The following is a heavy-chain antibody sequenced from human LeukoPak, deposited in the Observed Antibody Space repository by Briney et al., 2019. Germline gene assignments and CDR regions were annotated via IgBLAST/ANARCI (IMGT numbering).Heavy chain of an antibody. CDR1: GGPIKSSSYY. CDR3: ASRPGYSGYESPGY. J-gene: IGHJ4*02. Sequence: SDTLALICTVSGGPIKSSSYYGGWIRQPPGEVLEWIGRMYYSGSTYYNPSLKSRDTISVDTSKNQFALKLSSVTAADTAVYYCASRPGYSGYESPGYWGQGTLVTV. CDR2: MYYSGST. D-gene: IGHD5-12*01. V-gene: IGHV4-39*01.